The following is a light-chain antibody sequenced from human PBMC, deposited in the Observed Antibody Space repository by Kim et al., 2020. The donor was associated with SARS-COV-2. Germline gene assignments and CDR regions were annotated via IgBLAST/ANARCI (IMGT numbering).Light chain of an antibody. CDR2: GAS. CDR1: QSVSSTY. V-gene: IGKV3-20*01. J-gene: IGKJ1*01. Sequence: EIVLTQSAGTLSLSPGERATLSCRASQSVSSTYLAWYQQKPGQAPSLLIFGASSRATGIPDRFSGSGSGTDFTLTISRLEPEDFAVYYCQQFGGSTWTFGQGTKVDIK. CDR3: QQFGGSTWT.